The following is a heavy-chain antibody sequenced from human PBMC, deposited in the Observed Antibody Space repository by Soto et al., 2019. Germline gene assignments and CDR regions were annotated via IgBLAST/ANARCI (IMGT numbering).Heavy chain of an antibody. Sequence: SETLSLTCTVSGGSISSDTYYWGWIRQPPGKGLEWIGSIYYIGSTYYNPSLKSRITISVDTSKNQFSLELSSVTAADMAVYYCARHGQDTAMVRTYYYYAMDVWGQGTTVTVSS. J-gene: IGHJ6*02. CDR2: IYYIGST. D-gene: IGHD5-18*01. CDR3: ARHGQDTAMVRTYYYYAMDV. CDR1: GGSISSDTYY. V-gene: IGHV4-39*01.